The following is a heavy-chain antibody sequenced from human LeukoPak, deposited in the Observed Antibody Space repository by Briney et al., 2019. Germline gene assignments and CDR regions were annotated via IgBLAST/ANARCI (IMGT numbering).Heavy chain of an antibody. D-gene: IGHD5-18*01. V-gene: IGHV3-74*01. CDR3: ARGKVDPAMAIDY. CDR1: GFTFSSYW. CDR2: INSDGSGT. Sequence: GGSLRLSCAASGFTFSSYWVHWVRDAPGKGGVWVSLINSDGSGTSNADSVKGRLTISRDNAKKTLYLQKNSLRAEDTAVYYCARGKVDPAMAIDYCGQGTLVTVSS. J-gene: IGHJ4*02.